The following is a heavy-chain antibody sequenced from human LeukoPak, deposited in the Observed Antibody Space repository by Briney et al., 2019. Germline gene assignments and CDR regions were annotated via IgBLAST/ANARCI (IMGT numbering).Heavy chain of an antibody. V-gene: IGHV3-7*01. D-gene: IGHD6-13*01. Sequence: AGGSLRLSCAASGFSFSADWMTWVRQAPGTGLEWVANINPAGSETYYVDPVKGRFSISRDNAKNLVYLQMNSLRAEDTAVYHCARFGYVAAVDVWGQGTPVTVSS. CDR2: INPAGSET. J-gene: IGHJ4*02. CDR3: ARFGYVAAVDV. CDR1: GFSFSADW.